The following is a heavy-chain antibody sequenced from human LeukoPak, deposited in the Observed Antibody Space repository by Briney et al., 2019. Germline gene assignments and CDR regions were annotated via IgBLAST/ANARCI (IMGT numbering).Heavy chain of an antibody. D-gene: IGHD4-17*01. CDR3: ARAYGDYASYYYYYYGMDV. Sequence: GGSLRLSCAASGFTFSSYDMHWVRQATGKGLEWVSAIGTAGDTYYPGSVKGRFTISRENAKNSLYLQMNSLRAGDTAVYYCARAYGDYASYYYYYYGMDVWGQGTTVTVSS. CDR2: IGTAGDT. V-gene: IGHV3-13*01. J-gene: IGHJ6*02. CDR1: GFTFSSYD.